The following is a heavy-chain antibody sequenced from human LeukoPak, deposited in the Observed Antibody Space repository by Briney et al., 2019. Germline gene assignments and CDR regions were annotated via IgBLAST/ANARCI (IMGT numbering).Heavy chain of an antibody. J-gene: IGHJ3*02. D-gene: IGHD6-19*01. CDR2: ISSSISVI. CDR1: GFTFSSYS. V-gene: IGHV3-48*02. Sequence: PGGSLRLSCAASGFTFSSYSMNWVCQAPGKGLEWVSYISSSISVIYYADSVKGRFTISRDNAKNPLYLQMNSLRDEDTAVYYCARDQYSGHWYYALDIWGQGTMVTVSS. CDR3: ARDQYSGHWYYALDI.